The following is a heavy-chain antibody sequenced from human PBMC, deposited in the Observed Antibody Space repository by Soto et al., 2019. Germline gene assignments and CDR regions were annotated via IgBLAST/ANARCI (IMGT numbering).Heavy chain of an antibody. J-gene: IGHJ3*02. CDR2: IDSRGKT. CDR1: GGSINGYY. Sequence: SETLSLTCTVSGGSINGYYWNWIRQSAGTGLEWIGRIDSRGKTNYTPSLKGRVTMSIDTSKNQFSLSLRFVTAADSAVYFCAKDESGAADIWGQGTTVTVSS. CDR3: AKDESGAADI. D-gene: IGHD7-27*01. V-gene: IGHV4-4*07.